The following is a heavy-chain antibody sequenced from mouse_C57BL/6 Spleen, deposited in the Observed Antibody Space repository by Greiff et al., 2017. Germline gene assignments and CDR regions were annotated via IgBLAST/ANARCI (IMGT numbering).Heavy chain of an antibody. CDR1: GYTFTDYE. D-gene: IGHD2-4*01. J-gene: IGHJ3*01. V-gene: IGHV1-15*01. Sequence: VQLQHSGAELVRPGASVTLSCKASGYTFTDYEMHWVKQTPVHGLEWIGAIDPETGGTAYNQKFKGKAILTADKSSSTAYMELRSLTSEDSAVYYCTIIYYDSFAYWGQGTLVTVSA. CDR2: IDPETGGT. CDR3: TIIYYDSFAY.